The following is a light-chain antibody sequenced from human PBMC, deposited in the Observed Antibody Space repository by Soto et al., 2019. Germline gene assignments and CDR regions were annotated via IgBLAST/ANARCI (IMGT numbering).Light chain of an antibody. Sequence: QSALTQPASVSGSRGQSITISCTGTSSDVGSYNYVSWYQQHPGKAPRLMIYASSNRPSGVSHRFSGSRSGNTASLTISGLQAEDEADYFCSSYTSGSTLYVFGSGTKVTVL. V-gene: IGLV2-14*01. CDR3: SSYTSGSTLYV. CDR1: SSDVGSYNY. CDR2: ASS. J-gene: IGLJ1*01.